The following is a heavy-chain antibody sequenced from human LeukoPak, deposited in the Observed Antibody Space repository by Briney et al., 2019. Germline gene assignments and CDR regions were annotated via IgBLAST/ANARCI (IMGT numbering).Heavy chain of an antibody. V-gene: IGHV4-4*09. CDR3: ARGVTIFGVVITDAFDI. CDR2: IYTSGST. CDR1: GGSISSYY. D-gene: IGHD3-3*01. J-gene: IGHJ3*02. Sequence: PSETLSLTCTVSGGSISSYYWSWIRQPPGKGLEWIGYIYTSGSTNYNPSLKSRVTISVDTSKNQFPLKLSSVTAADTAVYYCARGVTIFGVVITDAFDIWGQGTMVTVSS.